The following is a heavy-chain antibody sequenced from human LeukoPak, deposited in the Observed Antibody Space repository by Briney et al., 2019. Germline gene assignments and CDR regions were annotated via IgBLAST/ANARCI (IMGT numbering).Heavy chain of an antibody. CDR2: ISTSSSYI. Sequence: GGSLRLSCAASGFTFSSYTMKWVRQAPGKGLEWVSSISTSSSYICFAESVKGRFTISRDNARNSLYLQMNSLRAEDTAVYYCARVVWGQLTYYFDYWGQGTLVTVSS. D-gene: IGHD3-16*01. CDR1: GFTFSSYT. V-gene: IGHV3-21*01. CDR3: ARVVWGQLTYYFDY. J-gene: IGHJ4*02.